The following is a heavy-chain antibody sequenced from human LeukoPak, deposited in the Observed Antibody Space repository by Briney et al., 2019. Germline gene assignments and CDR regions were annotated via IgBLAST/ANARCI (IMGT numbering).Heavy chain of an antibody. CDR1: GGSFSGYY. J-gene: IGHJ4*02. Sequence: PSETLSLTCAVYGGSFSGYYWSWIRQPPGKGLEWIGETNHSGSTNYNPSLKSRVTISVDTSKNQFSLKLSSVTAADTAVYYCARGGRYYYGSGSPFDYWGQGTLVTVSS. D-gene: IGHD3-10*01. CDR3: ARGGRYYYGSGSPFDY. V-gene: IGHV4-34*01. CDR2: TNHSGST.